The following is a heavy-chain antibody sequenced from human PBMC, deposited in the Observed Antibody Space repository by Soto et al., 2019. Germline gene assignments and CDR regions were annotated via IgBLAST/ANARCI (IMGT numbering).Heavy chain of an antibody. J-gene: IGHJ4*02. CDR3: ARRRPKGDYNY. V-gene: IGHV3-11*05. Sequence: QVQLVESGGDLVKPGGSLRLSCAVSGFTFIAYDMSWIRQAPGKGLEWVSASGSSSGYTNYAESVKGRGTISRDNAQNLLSLQLSSLRAEDTAVYYCARRRPKGDYNYWGQGTLVTVS. CDR2: SGSSSGYT. D-gene: IGHD2-21*01. CDR1: GFTFIAYD.